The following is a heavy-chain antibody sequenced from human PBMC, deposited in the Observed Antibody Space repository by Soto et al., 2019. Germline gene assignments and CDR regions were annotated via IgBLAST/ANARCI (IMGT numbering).Heavy chain of an antibody. CDR3: AKSWGGSYCTGISCYGTLGY. J-gene: IGHJ4*02. V-gene: IGHV3-23*01. CDR2: ISDNGVST. CDR1: GFTFSSYA. D-gene: IGHD2-8*02. Sequence: GGSLRLSCAASGFTFSSYAMGWVRQASGKGLEWISTISDNGVSTYYADSVKGRFTISRDNSKNTLYLQMNSLRTEDTAVYYCAKSWGGSYCTGISCYGTLGYWGQGTLVTVSS.